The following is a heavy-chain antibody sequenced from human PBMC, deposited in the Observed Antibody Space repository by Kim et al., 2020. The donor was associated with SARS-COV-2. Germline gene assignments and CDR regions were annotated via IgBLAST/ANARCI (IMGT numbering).Heavy chain of an antibody. V-gene: IGHV3-30*04. CDR2: ISYDGSNK. Sequence: GGSLRLSCAASGFTFSSYAMHWVRQAPGKGLEWVAVISYDGSNKYYADSVKGRFTISRDNSKNTLYLQMNSLRAEDTAVYYCARDPNYYDSSGYLAYFDYWGQGTLVTVSS. J-gene: IGHJ4*02. CDR3: ARDPNYYDSSGYLAYFDY. CDR1: GFTFSSYA. D-gene: IGHD3-22*01.